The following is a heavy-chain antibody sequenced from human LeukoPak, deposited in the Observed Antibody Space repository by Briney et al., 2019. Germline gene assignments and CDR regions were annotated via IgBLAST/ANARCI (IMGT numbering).Heavy chain of an antibody. CDR1: GGSISSTGYY. Sequence: SETLSLTCTVSGGSISSTGYYWSWIRQPPGKGLEWIGYISYSGSTNYNPSLKGRVTISVDTSKNHFSLRLTSVTAADTAVYYCAVDYDSTGYYFSMDVWGKGTTVTVSS. V-gene: IGHV4-61*03. D-gene: IGHD3-22*01. J-gene: IGHJ6*03. CDR2: ISYSGST. CDR3: AVDYDSTGYYFSMDV.